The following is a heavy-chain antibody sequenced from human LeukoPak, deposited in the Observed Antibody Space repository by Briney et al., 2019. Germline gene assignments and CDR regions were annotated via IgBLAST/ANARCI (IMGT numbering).Heavy chain of an antibody. D-gene: IGHD4-17*01. CDR1: GGSISSYY. J-gene: IGHJ5*02. V-gene: IGHV4-59*12. CDR2: IYYSGST. Sequence: PSETLSLTCTVSGGSISSYYWSWIRQPPGKGLEWIGYIYYSGSTNYNPSLKSRVTISIDTSKNQFSLKLSSVTAADTAVYYCDRVTTSGWFDPWGQGTLVTVSS. CDR3: DRVTTSGWFDP.